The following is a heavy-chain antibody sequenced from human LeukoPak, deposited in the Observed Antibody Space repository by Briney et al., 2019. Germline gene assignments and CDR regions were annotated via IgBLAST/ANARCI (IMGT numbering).Heavy chain of an antibody. CDR2: IQNSART. V-gene: IGHV4-61*01. D-gene: IGHD4-11*01. CDR1: GGSVNSGSYF. J-gene: IGHJ6*02. Sequence: SETLSLTCTVSGGSVNSGSYFWSWIRQPPGKGLEWIGYIQNSARTNYNPSLESRVTISVDSSKDQFSLRLSSVTAANTAVYYCATDYSNFYGMDVWGQGTTVTVSS. CDR3: ATDYSNFYGMDV.